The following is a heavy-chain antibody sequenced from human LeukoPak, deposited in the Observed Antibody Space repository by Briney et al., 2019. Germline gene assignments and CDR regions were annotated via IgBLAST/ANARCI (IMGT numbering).Heavy chain of an antibody. CDR2: IYTSGST. V-gene: IGHV4-61*02. D-gene: IGHD3-22*01. CDR3: ARANYYDSSGYSRGAFV. J-gene: IGHJ3*01. Sequence: SETLSLTCTVSGGSISSGSYYWSWIRQPAGKGLEWIGRIYTSGSTNYNPSLKSRVTISVDTSKKQFSLKLNSVTAADTAVYYCARANYYDSSGYSRGAFVWGQGTMVTVSS. CDR1: GGSISSGSYY.